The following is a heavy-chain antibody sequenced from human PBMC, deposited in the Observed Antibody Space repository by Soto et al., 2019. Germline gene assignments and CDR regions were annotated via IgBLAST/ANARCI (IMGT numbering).Heavy chain of an antibody. CDR1: GYSFSGPY. J-gene: IGHJ4*02. D-gene: IGHD1-26*01. CDR2: VKPSNGVT. V-gene: IGHV1-2*02. CDR3: AREEYNGSLYF. Sequence: QVQLVQSGTEVQRPGTSVKVFCKAIGYSFSGPYIHWVRKDPGQGLEWMGWVKPSNGVTNFAQRFPGRVTMTRDTSINTAYMEVSGLTSDDSAVFYCAREEYNGSLYFWGQGTLVTVSA.